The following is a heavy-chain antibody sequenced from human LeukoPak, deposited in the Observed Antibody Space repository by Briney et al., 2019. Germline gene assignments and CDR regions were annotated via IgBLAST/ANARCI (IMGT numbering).Heavy chain of an antibody. Sequence: SQTLSLTCVISGDSVSRNGVAWNWVRQSPSRGLEWLGRTYYGSKWSNDYALSVKSRITINPDTSKNQFSLQLNSVTPEDTAVYSGNRDRNSAFAYWGKGTRSPSRQ. CDR2: TYYGSKWSN. CDR1: GDSVSRNGVA. V-gene: IGHV6-1*01. CDR3: NRDRNSAFAY. J-gene: IGHJ4*02. D-gene: IGHD2-2*01.